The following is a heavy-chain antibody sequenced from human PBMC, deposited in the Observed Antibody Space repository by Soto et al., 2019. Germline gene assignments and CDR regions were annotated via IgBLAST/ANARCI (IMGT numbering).Heavy chain of an antibody. V-gene: IGHV3-23*01. CDR1: EFNFSSYA. D-gene: IGHD4-4*01. Sequence: GGSLRLSCAASEFNFSSYAMSWVRQAPGKGLEWVSVISGSGGSTYYADSVKGRFTISRDNSKTIVYLRMNSLRAEDTAVYYCAKEGPYSHHTFDYWVQGTLVTVFS. J-gene: IGHJ4*02. CDR3: AKEGPYSHHTFDY. CDR2: ISGSGGST.